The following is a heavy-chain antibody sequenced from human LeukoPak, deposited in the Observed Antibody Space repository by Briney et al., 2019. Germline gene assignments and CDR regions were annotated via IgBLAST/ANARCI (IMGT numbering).Heavy chain of an antibody. J-gene: IGHJ5*02. CDR3: ARVGNWFDP. V-gene: IGHV4-59*01. CDR2: IYYSGST. Sequence: SETLSLTCTVSGGSISSYYWSWIRQPPGKGLEWIGYIYYSGSTNYNPSPKSRVTISVDTSKNQFSLKLSSVTAADTAVYYCARVGNWFDPWGQGTLVTVSS. CDR1: GGSISSYY.